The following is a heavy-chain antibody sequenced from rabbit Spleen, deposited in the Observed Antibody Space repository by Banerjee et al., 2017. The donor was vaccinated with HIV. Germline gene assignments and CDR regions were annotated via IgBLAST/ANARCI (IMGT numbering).Heavy chain of an antibody. V-gene: IGHV1S45*01. D-gene: IGHD1-1*01. Sequence: QEQLEESGGGLVKPEGSLTLTCTASGFSFSSNYWIYWVRQAPGKGLEWIASIYTGSGGYTYYTSWAKGRFTISKTSSTTVTLQMTSLTAADTATYFCARDLTNIIGWNFGWWGQGTLVTVS. J-gene: IGHJ3*01. CDR2: IYTGSGGYT. CDR1: GFSFSSNYW. CDR3: ARDLTNIIGWNFGW.